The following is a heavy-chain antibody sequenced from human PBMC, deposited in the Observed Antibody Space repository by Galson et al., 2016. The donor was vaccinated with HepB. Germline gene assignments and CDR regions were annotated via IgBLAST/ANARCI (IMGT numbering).Heavy chain of an antibody. D-gene: IGHD3-22*01. Sequence: SVKVSCKASGGTFSNYAVSWVRQAPGQGLEWMGGIIPILGTANYAQKFQDRVTITADGSTSTAYMELSSLRSEDTAVYYCASFYNSNGYFNYWGQGTLVTVSS. CDR1: GGTFSNYA. CDR3: ASFYNSNGYFNY. J-gene: IGHJ4*02. CDR2: IIPILGTA. V-gene: IGHV1-69*13.